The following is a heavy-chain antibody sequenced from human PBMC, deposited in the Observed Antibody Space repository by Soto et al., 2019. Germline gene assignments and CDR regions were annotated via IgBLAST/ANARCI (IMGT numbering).Heavy chain of an antibody. CDR1: GFTFSTYV. D-gene: IGHD6-6*01. CDR3: AREYSSSRYFDN. J-gene: IGHJ4*02. Sequence: PGGSLRLSCAASGFTFSTYVMHWVRQAPGKGLEWVAHISSDGNNKYYADSVKGRFTISRDNANNTLSLHMSSLRAEDTAVYYCAREYSSSRYFDNWGQGTQVTVSS. V-gene: IGHV3-30-3*01. CDR2: ISSDGNNK.